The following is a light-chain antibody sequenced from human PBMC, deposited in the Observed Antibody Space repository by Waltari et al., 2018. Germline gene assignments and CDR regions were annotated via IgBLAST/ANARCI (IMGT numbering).Light chain of an antibody. J-gene: IGKJ1*01. CDR1: QIVTNN. CDR3: QVRTSWLWR. V-gene: IGKV3-15*01. CDR2: NAS. Sequence: EIVVTQSPATLSLSPGERVTLSCRASQIVTNNFAWFQQRPGQAPRLLIYNASTRATDIPARFSGSGSGTEFTLTINSLQSEDLAIYYCQVRTSWLWRFGQGTKV.